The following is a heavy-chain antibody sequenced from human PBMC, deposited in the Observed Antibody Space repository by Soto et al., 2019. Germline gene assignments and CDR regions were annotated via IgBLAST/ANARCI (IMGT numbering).Heavy chain of an antibody. Sequence: SETLSLTCTVSGGSVSSGSYYWSWIRQPPGKGLEWIGYIYYSGSTNYNPSLKSRVTISVDTSKNQFSLKLSSVTAADTAVYYCAGWPAVAFDFDYWGQGTLVTVSS. CDR1: GGSVSSGSYY. CDR3: AGWPAVAFDFDY. V-gene: IGHV4-61*01. D-gene: IGHD6-19*01. CDR2: IYYSGST. J-gene: IGHJ4*02.